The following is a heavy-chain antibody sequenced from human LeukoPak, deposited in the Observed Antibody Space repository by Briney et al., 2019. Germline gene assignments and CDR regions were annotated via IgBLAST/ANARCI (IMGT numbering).Heavy chain of an antibody. D-gene: IGHD3-10*01. CDR3: ARDVGGSGNRFDP. CDR2: INPNSGAT. Sequence: ASVKVSCKASGYTFTGHYIHWVRQAPGQGLEWLGWINPNSGATKYAQQFQGRVAMTSDTSISTAHMELSSLTSDDTAVYHCARDVGGSGNRFDPWGQGTLVTVSS. CDR1: GYTFTGHY. V-gene: IGHV1-2*02. J-gene: IGHJ5*02.